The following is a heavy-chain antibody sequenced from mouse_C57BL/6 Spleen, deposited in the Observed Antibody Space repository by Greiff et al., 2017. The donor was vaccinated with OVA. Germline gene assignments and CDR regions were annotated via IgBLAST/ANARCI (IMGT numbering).Heavy chain of an antibody. Sequence: QVQLQQPGAELVMPGASVKLSCKASGYTFTSYWMHWVKQRPGQGLEWIGEIDPSDSYTNYNQKFKGKSTLTVDKSSSTAYMQLSSLTSEDSAVYYCARWEENLGYFDGWGTGTTVTVSS. J-gene: IGHJ1*03. CDR1: GYTFTSYW. D-gene: IGHD4-1*01. CDR3: ARWEENLGYFDG. CDR2: IDPSDSYT. V-gene: IGHV1-69*01.